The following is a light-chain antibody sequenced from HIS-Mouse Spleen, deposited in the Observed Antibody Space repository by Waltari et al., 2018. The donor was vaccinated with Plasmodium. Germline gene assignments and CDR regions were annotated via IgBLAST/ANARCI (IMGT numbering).Light chain of an antibody. Sequence: SYELTHPPSVSVSLGQTVRITCLGDALPKKYGSWYQPKLGQAPVLVIYEDSKRPSGIPERFAGSSSGTMATLTISGAQVEDEADYYCYSTDSSGNHRVFGGGTKLTVL. V-gene: IGLV3-10*01. CDR2: EDS. J-gene: IGLJ3*02. CDR1: ALPKKY. CDR3: YSTDSSGNHRV.